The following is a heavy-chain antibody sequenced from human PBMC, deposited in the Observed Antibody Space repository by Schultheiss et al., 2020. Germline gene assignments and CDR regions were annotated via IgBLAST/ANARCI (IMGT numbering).Heavy chain of an antibody. CDR1: GGSISSYY. D-gene: IGHD3-3*01. CDR3: ARAPVDFWSGYYHRGFDY. Sequence: SETLSLTCTVSGGSISSYYWSWIRQPPGKGLEWIGYIYYSGSTNYNPSLKSRVTISVDTSKNQFSLKLSSVTAADTAVYYCARAPVDFWSGYYHRGFDYWGQGTLVNVSS. V-gene: IGHV4-59*01. J-gene: IGHJ4*02. CDR2: IYYSGST.